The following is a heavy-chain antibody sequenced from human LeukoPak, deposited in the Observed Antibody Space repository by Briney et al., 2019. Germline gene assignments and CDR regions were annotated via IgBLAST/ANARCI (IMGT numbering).Heavy chain of an antibody. CDR1: GGSISTYY. CDR2: IYYSGST. V-gene: IGHV4-59*01. D-gene: IGHD4-17*01. J-gene: IGHJ4*02. Sequence: SETLSLTCTVSGGSISTYYLNWIRQPPGKGLEWIGYIYYSGSTNYNPSLKSRVTISVDTSKNQFSLKLSSVTAADTAVYYCARGSAVTTDYWGQGTLATVSS. CDR3: ARGSAVTTDY.